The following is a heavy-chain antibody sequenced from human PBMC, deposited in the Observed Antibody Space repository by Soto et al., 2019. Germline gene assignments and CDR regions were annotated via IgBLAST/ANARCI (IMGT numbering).Heavy chain of an antibody. Sequence: GGSLRLSCAASGFTFSSYWMSWVRQAPGKGLEWVANIKQDGSEKYYVDSVKGRFTISRDNAKNSLYLQMNSLRAEDTAVYYCARERRDYYYGMDVWGQGTTVTVSS. J-gene: IGHJ6*02. CDR2: IKQDGSEK. CDR3: ARERRDYYYGMDV. CDR1: GFTFSSYW. V-gene: IGHV3-7*01.